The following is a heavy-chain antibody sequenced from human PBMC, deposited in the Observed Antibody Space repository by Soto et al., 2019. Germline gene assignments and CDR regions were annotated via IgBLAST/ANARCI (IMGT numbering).Heavy chain of an antibody. Sequence: SLRLSCAASGFPFSSYAMHWVRQAPGKGLEWVAVISYDGSNKYYADSVKGRFTISRDNSKNTLYLQMNSLRAEDTAVYYCARGQSSRTGWYYFDYWGQGTLVTVSS. D-gene: IGHD6-13*01. CDR1: GFPFSSYA. CDR3: ARGQSSRTGWYYFDY. V-gene: IGHV3-30-3*01. CDR2: ISYDGSNK. J-gene: IGHJ4*02.